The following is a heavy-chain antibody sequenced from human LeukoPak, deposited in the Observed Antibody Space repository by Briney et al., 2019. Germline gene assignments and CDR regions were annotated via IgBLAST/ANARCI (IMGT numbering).Heavy chain of an antibody. CDR1: GFTFSNYA. V-gene: IGHV3-23*01. CDR3: AKWGDYDVLTGYYVSDY. D-gene: IGHD3-9*01. Sequence: GGSLRLSSAASGFTFSNYAMSWVRQAPGKGLEWVSAITGSGGNTYYADSVKGRFTIARDNSKNTVFLQMNSLRAEDTAVYYCAKWGDYDVLTGYYVSDYWGQGTLVTVSS. CDR2: ITGSGGNT. J-gene: IGHJ4*02.